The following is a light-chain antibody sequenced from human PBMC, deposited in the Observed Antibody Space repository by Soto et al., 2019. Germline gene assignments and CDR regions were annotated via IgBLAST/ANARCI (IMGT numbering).Light chain of an antibody. CDR1: QSVSRN. V-gene: IGKV3-15*01. CDR3: QQYNNWPPLT. Sequence: EIVMTQSPGTLSVSPGERATLSCRASQSVSRNLAWYQQKPGQAPRLLIYGASTRATGIPARFSGSGSATEFTLTISSLQSEDFVVYYCQQYNNWPPLTFGGGTKVEIK. CDR2: GAS. J-gene: IGKJ4*01.